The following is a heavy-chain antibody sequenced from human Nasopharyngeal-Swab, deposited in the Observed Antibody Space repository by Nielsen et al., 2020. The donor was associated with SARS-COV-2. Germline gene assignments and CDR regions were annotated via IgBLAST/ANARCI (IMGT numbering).Heavy chain of an antibody. CDR3: ARDRASGDSYFDY. CDR1: GFTFSSYG. CDR2: IWYDGSNK. V-gene: IGHV3-33*08. Sequence: GESLKISCAASGFTFSSYGMHWVRQAPGKGLEWVAVIWYDGSNKYYADSVKGRFTISRDNSKNTLYLQMNSLRAEDTAVYYCARDRASGDSYFDYWGQGTLVTVSS. D-gene: IGHD4-17*01. J-gene: IGHJ4*02.